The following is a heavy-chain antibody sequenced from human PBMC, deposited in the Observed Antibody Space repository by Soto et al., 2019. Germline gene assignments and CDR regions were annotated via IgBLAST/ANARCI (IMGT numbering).Heavy chain of an antibody. D-gene: IGHD6-19*01. V-gene: IGHV1-58*01. Sequence: SVKVSCKASGFTFTSSAVQWVRQARGQRLEWIGWIVVGSGNTNYAQKFQERVTITRDMSTSTAYMELSSLRSEDTAVYYCAADPQWLAPYYYYGMDVWGQGTTVTVSS. CDR1: GFTFTSSA. CDR2: IVVGSGNT. J-gene: IGHJ6*02. CDR3: AADPQWLAPYYYYGMDV.